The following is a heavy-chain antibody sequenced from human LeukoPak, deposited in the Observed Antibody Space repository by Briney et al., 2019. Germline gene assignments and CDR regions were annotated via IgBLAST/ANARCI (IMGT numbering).Heavy chain of an antibody. J-gene: IGHJ6*03. D-gene: IGHD2/OR15-2a*01. Sequence: GGSLRLSCAASGFTFSSYGMHWVRQAPGKGLEWVAFIRYDGSNKYYADSVKGRFTISRDNSKNTLYLQMNSLRAEDTAAYYCAKDVQNLFYYYYYMDVWGKGTTVTVSS. CDR1: GFTFSSYG. CDR3: AKDVQNLFYYYYYMDV. V-gene: IGHV3-30*02. CDR2: IRYDGSNK.